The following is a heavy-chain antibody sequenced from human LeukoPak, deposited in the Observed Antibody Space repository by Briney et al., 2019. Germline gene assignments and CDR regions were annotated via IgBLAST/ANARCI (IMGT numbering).Heavy chain of an antibody. CDR1: GYTFTGYY. Sequence: ASVKVSCKASGYTFTGYYMYWVRQAPGQGLEWMGRINPNSGGTNYAQKFQGRVTMTRDTSISTAYMELSRLRSDDTAVYYCARRPNRDYYYDSSGYCNWFDPWGQGTLVTVSS. V-gene: IGHV1-2*06. D-gene: IGHD3-22*01. CDR2: INPNSGGT. CDR3: ARRPNRDYYYDSSGYCNWFDP. J-gene: IGHJ5*02.